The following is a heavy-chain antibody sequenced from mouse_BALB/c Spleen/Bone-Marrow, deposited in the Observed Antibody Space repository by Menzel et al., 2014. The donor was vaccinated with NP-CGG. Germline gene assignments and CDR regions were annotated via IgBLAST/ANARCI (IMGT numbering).Heavy chain of an antibody. J-gene: IGHJ4*01. V-gene: IGHV2-9*02. CDR3: ARDGVYGSHYYAMDY. D-gene: IGHD1-1*02. CDR2: IWAGGST. CDR1: GFSLTSYG. Sequence: QVQLQQSGPGLVAPSQSLSITCTVSGFSLTSYGVHWVRQPPGKGLEWLGVIWAGGSTNYNSALMSRLSISKDNSKSQVFLKMNSLQTDDTAMYYCARDGVYGSHYYAMDYWCQGTSVTVSS.